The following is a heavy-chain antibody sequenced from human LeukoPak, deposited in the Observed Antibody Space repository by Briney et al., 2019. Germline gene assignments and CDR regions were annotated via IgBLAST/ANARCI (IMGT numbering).Heavy chain of an antibody. Sequence: SETLSLTCAVYGGSFSGYYWSWIRQPPGKGLEWIGEIYHRESTNYNPSLKSRVTISVDTSKNQFSLKLSSVTAADTAVYYCAKSNGYGLVDIWGQGTMVTVSS. V-gene: IGHV4-34*01. J-gene: IGHJ3*02. CDR2: IYHREST. CDR1: GGSFSGYY. D-gene: IGHD3-10*01. CDR3: AKSNGYGLVDI.